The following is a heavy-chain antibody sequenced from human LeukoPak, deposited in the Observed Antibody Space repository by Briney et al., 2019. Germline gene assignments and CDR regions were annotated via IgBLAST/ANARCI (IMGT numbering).Heavy chain of an antibody. J-gene: IGHJ4*02. CDR3: ARVEYSSSWSPFDY. V-gene: IGHV4-4*02. CDR1: GGSISSSNW. CDR2: IYHSGST. D-gene: IGHD6-13*01. Sequence: SGTLSLTCAVSGGSISSSNWWSWVRQPPGKGLEWIGEIYHSGSTNYNPSLKSRVTISVDKSKNQFSLKLSSVTAADTPVYYCARVEYSSSWSPFDYWGQGTLVTVSS.